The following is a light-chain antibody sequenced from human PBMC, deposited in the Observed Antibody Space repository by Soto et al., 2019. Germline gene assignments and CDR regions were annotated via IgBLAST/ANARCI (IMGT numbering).Light chain of an antibody. CDR1: QSVSSN. Sequence: EIMMTQSPATLAVSRRGRATLSCRASQSVSSNLAWYQQKTGQAPRLLIYGASTRATGIPVRFSGSGSGTEFTLTISSLQSEDFAVYYCQRYHNWPRTFGQGTKVDIK. CDR2: GAS. V-gene: IGKV3-15*01. CDR3: QRYHNWPRT. J-gene: IGKJ1*01.